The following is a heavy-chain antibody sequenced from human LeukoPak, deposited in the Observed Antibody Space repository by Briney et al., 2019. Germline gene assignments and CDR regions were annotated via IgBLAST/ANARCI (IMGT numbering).Heavy chain of an antibody. V-gene: IGHV4-59*01. CDR1: GGSISSYY. D-gene: IGHD3-10*01. Sequence: SETLSLTCTVSGGSISSYYWSWIRQPPGKGLEWIGYIYYSGSTNYNPSLKSRVTISVDTSKNQFSLKLSSVTAADTAVYFCARSNGSGSYYFDYWGQGTLVTVSS. CDR3: ARSNGSGSYYFDY. CDR2: IYYSGST. J-gene: IGHJ4*02.